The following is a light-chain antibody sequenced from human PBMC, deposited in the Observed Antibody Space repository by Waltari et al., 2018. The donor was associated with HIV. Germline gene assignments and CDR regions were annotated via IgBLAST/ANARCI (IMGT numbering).Light chain of an antibody. CDR2: GPT. CDR1: SSNIGAGFD. J-gene: IGLJ3*02. Sequence: QSVLTQPPSVSGAPGQRVTISCTGNSSNIGAGFDVHWYQQLPETAPKLLIYGPTNRPSGVPDRFSGSKSGTSASLAITGLQAEDEADYYCQSYDSGLSVVFGGGTKLTVL. CDR3: QSYDSGLSVV. V-gene: IGLV1-40*01.